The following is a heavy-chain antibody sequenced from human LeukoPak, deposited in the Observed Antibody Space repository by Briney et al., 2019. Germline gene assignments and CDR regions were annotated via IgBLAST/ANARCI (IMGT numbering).Heavy chain of an antibody. CDR3: VRDETLWTLDW. CDR2: INEDGTDS. CDR1: GFTFSGPW. D-gene: IGHD1-1*01. Sequence: GGSLRLSCTASGFTFSGPWIHWVRHAPGRGLVWVSRINEDGTDSMYAESVKGRFTISRDNAKNTVYLQMNSLRAEDTAVYHCVRDETLWTLDWWGQGTLVSVSS. J-gene: IGHJ4*02. V-gene: IGHV3-74*03.